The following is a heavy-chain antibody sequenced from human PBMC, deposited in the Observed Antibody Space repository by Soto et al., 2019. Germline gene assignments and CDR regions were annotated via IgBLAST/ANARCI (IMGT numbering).Heavy chain of an antibody. CDR3: ARLLNFGVVRYFAY. CDR1: GFSLSNARMG. Sequence: QVTLKESGPVLVKPTETLTLTCTVSGFSLSNARMGVSWSRQPPGKALEWLAHICSNDEKSYSTSLKSRLTISKDTSKSQVVLTMTNMDPVDTATYYCARLLNFGVVRYFAYWGQGTLVTVSS. J-gene: IGHJ4*02. CDR2: ICSNDEK. D-gene: IGHD3-3*01. V-gene: IGHV2-26*01.